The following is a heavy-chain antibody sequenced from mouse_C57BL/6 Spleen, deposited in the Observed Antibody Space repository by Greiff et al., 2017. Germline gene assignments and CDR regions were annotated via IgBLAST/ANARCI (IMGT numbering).Heavy chain of an antibody. CDR1: GFTFSDYG. V-gene: IGHV5-17*01. CDR2: ISSGSSTI. CDR3: ARVYYDYDGFAY. J-gene: IGHJ3*01. D-gene: IGHD2-4*01. Sequence: EVQLQESGGGLVKPGGSLKLSCAASGFTFSDYGMHWVRQAPEKGLEWVAYISSGSSTIYYADTVKGRFTISRDNAKNTLFLQMTSLRSEDTAMYYCARVYYDYDGFAYWGQGTLVTVSA.